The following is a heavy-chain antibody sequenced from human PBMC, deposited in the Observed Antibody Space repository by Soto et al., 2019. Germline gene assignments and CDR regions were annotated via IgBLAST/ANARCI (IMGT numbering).Heavy chain of an antibody. V-gene: IGHV4-4*02. CDR1: GGSISSSNW. J-gene: IGHJ6*02. CDR2: IYHSGST. D-gene: IGHD5-12*01. CDR3: ARLRDGYNRGYYSGMDV. Sequence: SETLSLTCAVSGGSISSSNWWSWVRQPPGKGLEWIGEIYHSGSTNYNPSLKSRVTISVDKSKNQFSLKLSSVTAADTAVYYCARLRDGYNRGYYSGMDVWGQGTTVTVSS.